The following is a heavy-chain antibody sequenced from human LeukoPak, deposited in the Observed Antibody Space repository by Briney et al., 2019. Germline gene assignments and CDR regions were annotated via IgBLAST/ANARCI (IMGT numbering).Heavy chain of an antibody. CDR3: ARAGRSYRNDAFDI. CDR2: IIPIFGTA. Sequence: ASVKVSCKTSGGTFSSYAISWVRQAPGQGLEWMGRIIPIFGTANYAQKFQGRVTITKDESTSTAYMELSSLRSEDTPVHYCARAGRSYRNDAFDIWGQGTMVTVSS. D-gene: IGHD1-26*01. CDR1: GGTFSSYA. J-gene: IGHJ3*02. V-gene: IGHV1-69*05.